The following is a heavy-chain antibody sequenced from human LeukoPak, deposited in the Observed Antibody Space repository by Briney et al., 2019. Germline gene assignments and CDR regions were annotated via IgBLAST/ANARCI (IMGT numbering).Heavy chain of an antibody. CDR2: IYYSGTT. D-gene: IGHD1-26*01. V-gene: IGHV4-59*12. CDR3: AREWFSGSYFDY. CDR1: GGSISSFN. J-gene: IGHJ4*02. Sequence: PSETLSLTCTVSGGSISSFNWSWIRKPPGKGLEWIGNIYYSGTTNYNPSLKSRVTISLDTSRNQFSLILTSVTAADTAVYYCAREWFSGSYFDYWGQGTLVTVSS.